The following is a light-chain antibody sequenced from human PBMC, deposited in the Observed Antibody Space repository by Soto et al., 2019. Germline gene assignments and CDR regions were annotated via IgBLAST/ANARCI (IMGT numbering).Light chain of an antibody. Sequence: QSVLTQPPSASGTPGQRVTISCSGSSSNIGSNTVNWYQHLPGTAPKLLIYTNNQRPSGVPDRFSGSKSGTSASLAISGLQSEDEADYYCAAWDDSLSGWVFGGGTKVTVL. CDR2: TNN. J-gene: IGLJ3*02. V-gene: IGLV1-44*01. CDR1: SSNIGSNT. CDR3: AAWDDSLSGWV.